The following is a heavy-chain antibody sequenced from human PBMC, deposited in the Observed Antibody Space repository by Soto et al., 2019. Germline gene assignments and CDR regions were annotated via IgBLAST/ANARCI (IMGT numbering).Heavy chain of an antibody. CDR2: IIPIFGTA. D-gene: IGHD6-13*01. CDR1: GGTFSSYA. CDR3: ARANLGDSSRTYDGMDV. Sequence: QVQLVQSGAEVKKPGSSVKVSCKASGGTFSSYAISWVRQAPGQGLEWMGGIIPIFGTANYAQKFQGRVTITADESKSTDYMELSSLRSEDTAVYYCARANLGDSSRTYDGMDVWCKGTTVTVSS. V-gene: IGHV1-69*01. J-gene: IGHJ6*04.